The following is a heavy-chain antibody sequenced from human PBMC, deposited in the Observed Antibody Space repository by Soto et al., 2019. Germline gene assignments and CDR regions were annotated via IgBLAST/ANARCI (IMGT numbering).Heavy chain of an antibody. CDR3: TRRYNWNDNYFDP. V-gene: IGHV4-39*01. J-gene: IGHJ5*02. D-gene: IGHD1-20*01. Sequence: SETLSLTCTVSGASISVHSYYWTWIRQPPGKGLEWIGSSYYSGTTYFNPSLKSRATISVDTSKNQFSLRLTSVTAADTAIYYCTRRYNWNDNYFDPRGPGALVTVSS. CDR2: SYYSGTT. CDR1: GASISVHSYY.